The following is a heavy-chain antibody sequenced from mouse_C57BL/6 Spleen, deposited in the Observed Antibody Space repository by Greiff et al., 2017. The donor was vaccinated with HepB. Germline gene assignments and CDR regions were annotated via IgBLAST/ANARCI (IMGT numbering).Heavy chain of an antibody. J-gene: IGHJ2*01. CDR3: AKAGDSSGSFDY. Sequence: EVKLVESGGGLVKPGGSLKLSCAASGFTFSDYGMHWVRQAPEKGLEWVAYISSGSSTIYYADTVKGRFTISRDNAKNTLFLQMTSLRSEDTAMYYCAKAGDSSGSFDYWGQGTTLTVSS. CDR1: GFTFSDYG. CDR2: ISSGSSTI. V-gene: IGHV5-17*01. D-gene: IGHD3-2*02.